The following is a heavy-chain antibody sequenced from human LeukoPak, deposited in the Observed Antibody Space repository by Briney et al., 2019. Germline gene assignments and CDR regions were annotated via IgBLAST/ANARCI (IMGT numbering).Heavy chain of an antibody. CDR2: IKQDGSVK. D-gene: IGHD2-15*01. CDR1: GFTFSSYE. CDR3: ARDIVVVVAATPGGEFDY. V-gene: IGHV3-7*01. Sequence: GGSLRLSCAASGFTFSSYEMNWVRQAPGKGLEWVANIKQDGSVKYYVDSVKGRFTISRDNAKNSLYLQMNSLRAEDTAVYYCARDIVVVVAATPGGEFDYWGQGTLVTVSS. J-gene: IGHJ4*02.